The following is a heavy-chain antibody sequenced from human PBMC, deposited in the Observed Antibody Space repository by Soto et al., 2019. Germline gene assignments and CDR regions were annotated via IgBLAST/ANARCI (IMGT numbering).Heavy chain of an antibody. J-gene: IGHJ5*02. CDR3: ARDRMGRIPAAILSGWFDP. D-gene: IGHD2-2*01. V-gene: IGHV1-69*01. CDR1: GGTFSSYA. Sequence: QVQLVQSGAEVKKPGSSVKVSCKASGGTFSSYAISWVRQAPGQGLEWMGGIIPIFGTANYAQKFQGRVTITADESTSTAYMELSSLRSEDTAVYYCARDRMGRIPAAILSGWFDPWGQGTLVTVSS. CDR2: IIPIFGTA.